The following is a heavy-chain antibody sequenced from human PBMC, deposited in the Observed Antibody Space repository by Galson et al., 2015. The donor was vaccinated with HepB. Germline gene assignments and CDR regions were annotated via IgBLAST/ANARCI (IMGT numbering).Heavy chain of an antibody. Sequence: GAEVKKPGESLKISCKGSGYSFTSYWTGWVRQMPGKGLEWMGIIYPGDSDTRYSPSFQGQVTISADKSISTAYLQWSSLKASDTAMYYCARPQGYCSSTSCYLDAFDIWGQGTMVTVSS. J-gene: IGHJ3*02. V-gene: IGHV5-51*01. CDR1: GYSFTSYW. CDR2: IYPGDSDT. D-gene: IGHD2-2*01. CDR3: ARPQGYCSSTSCYLDAFDI.